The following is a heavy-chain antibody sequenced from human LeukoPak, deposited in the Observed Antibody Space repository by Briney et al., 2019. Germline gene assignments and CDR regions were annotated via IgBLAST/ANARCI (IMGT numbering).Heavy chain of an antibody. J-gene: IGHJ6*04. CDR1: GFTFSSYH. CDR2: IGSSGSYI. CDR3: ATNLLRYFDWLLYNPVMDV. D-gene: IGHD3-9*01. Sequence: GGSLRLSCEVSGFTFSSYHMNWVRQAPGKGLEWVSSIGSSGSYIYYADSLTGRFTISRDDAKNSLYLQMNSLRAEDTAVYYCATNLLRYFDWLLYNPVMDVWGKGTTVTVSS. V-gene: IGHV3-21*01.